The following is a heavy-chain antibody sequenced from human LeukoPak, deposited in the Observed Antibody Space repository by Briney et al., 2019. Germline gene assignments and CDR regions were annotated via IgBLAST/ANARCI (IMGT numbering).Heavy chain of an antibody. V-gene: IGHV4-34*01. D-gene: IGHD6-19*01. J-gene: IGHJ4*02. Sequence: SETLSLTCAVYGGSFGGYYWSWIRQPPGKGLEWIGEINHSGSTNYNPSLKSRVTISVDTSKNQFSLKLSSVTAADTAVYYCASSGWYVDYWGQGTLVTVSS. CDR2: INHSGST. CDR1: GGSFGGYY. CDR3: ASSGWYVDY.